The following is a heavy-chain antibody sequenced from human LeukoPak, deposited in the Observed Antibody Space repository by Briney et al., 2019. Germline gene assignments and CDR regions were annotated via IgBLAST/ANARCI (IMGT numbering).Heavy chain of an antibody. D-gene: IGHD3-9*01. CDR2: ISSSSSYI. CDR3: ARFLKTGYWAQYYYFDL. Sequence: GGSLRLSCAASGFTFSRYNMNWVRQAPGKGLEWVSSISSSSSYIYYADSVKGRFTISRDNAKNSLYLQMNSLRAEDTAVYYCARFLKTGYWAQYYYFDLWGRGTLVTVSS. CDR1: GFTFSRYN. V-gene: IGHV3-21*01. J-gene: IGHJ2*01.